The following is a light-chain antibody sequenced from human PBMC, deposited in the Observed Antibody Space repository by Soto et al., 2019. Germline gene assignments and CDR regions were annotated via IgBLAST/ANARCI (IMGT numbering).Light chain of an antibody. Sequence: EIVLTQSPATLALSPGERATLSCMASQNVRRFLAWYQRRPGQAPRLLIYDASNRASDIPARFSGSGSGTDFTLTISSLEPEDSAVYDCQQRSNWPPLTFGGGTKVEIK. CDR3: QQRSNWPPLT. V-gene: IGKV3-11*01. CDR2: DAS. CDR1: QNVRRF. J-gene: IGKJ4*01.